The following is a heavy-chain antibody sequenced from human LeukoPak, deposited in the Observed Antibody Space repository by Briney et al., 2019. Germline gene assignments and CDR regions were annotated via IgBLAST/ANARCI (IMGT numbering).Heavy chain of an antibody. V-gene: IGHV3-66*01. CDR1: GFTVSSNY. J-gene: IGHJ5*02. D-gene: IGHD5-18*01. Sequence: GGSLRLSCTASGFTVSSNYMSWVRQAPGKGLEWVSVIYSGGSTYYADSVKGRFTISRDNSKNTLYLQMNSLRAEDTAVYYCARGGYSYDWFDPWGQGTLVTVSS. CDR3: ARGGYSYDWFDP. CDR2: IYSGGST.